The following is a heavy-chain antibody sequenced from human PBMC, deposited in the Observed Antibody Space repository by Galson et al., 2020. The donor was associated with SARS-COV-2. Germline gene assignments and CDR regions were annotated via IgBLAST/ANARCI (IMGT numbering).Heavy chain of an antibody. CDR2: IRGSGDNT. D-gene: IGHD3-10*01. CDR1: GFTFSSSA. J-gene: IGHJ4*02. Sequence: GGSLRLSCAASGFTFSSSAMNWVRQAPGKGLEWVSSIRGSGDNTDYADSVKGRFTISRDNSKNTVYLQINSLRAEDTALYFCAKEPGDYSSGNYYDFWGQGTLVTVSS. V-gene: IGHV3-23*01. CDR3: AKEPGDYSSGNYYDF.